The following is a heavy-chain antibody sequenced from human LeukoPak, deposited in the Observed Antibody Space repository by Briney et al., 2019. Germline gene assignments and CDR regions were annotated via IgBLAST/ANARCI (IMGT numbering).Heavy chain of an antibody. CDR1: GYTHTELS. CDR2: FDTEDSET. V-gene: IGHV1-24*01. Sequence: ASVKVSCKVSGYTHTELSMHWVRQAPGKGLEWMGGFDTEDSETIYAQKFQGRVTMTEDTSTDTAYMELSSLRSEDTAVYYCATGYYYGSGSSSPFDYGGQGTLVTVSS. J-gene: IGHJ4*02. D-gene: IGHD3-10*01. CDR3: ATGYYYGSGSSSPFDY.